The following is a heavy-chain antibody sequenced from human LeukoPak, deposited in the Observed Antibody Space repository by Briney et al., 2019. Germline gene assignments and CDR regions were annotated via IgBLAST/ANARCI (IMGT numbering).Heavy chain of an antibody. J-gene: IGHJ4*02. CDR1: GFSFSTYW. CDR2: ISSDGSST. V-gene: IGHV3-74*01. Sequence: PGGSLRLSCAASGFSFSTYWMHWVRQAPGKGLVWVSRISSDGSSTTYADSVQGRFTISRDNAKNTLYLQMNSLRAEDTAVYYCARVGLHCSGGSCYDYRGQGTLVTVSS. CDR3: ARVGLHCSGGSCYDY. D-gene: IGHD2-15*01.